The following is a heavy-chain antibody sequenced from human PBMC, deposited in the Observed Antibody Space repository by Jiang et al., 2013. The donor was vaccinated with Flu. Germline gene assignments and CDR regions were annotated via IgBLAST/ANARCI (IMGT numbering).Heavy chain of an antibody. CDR3: AKVGRGSSWYKGAPDY. V-gene: IGHV3-23*01. CDR2: ISAGGSGT. Sequence: PGGSLRLSCAASGFTFSSYVMSWVRQAPGKGLEWVSVISAGGSGTFYADSVKGRFTISRDNSKSTLYLQMNSLRADDTALYYCAKVGRGSSWYKGAPDYWGQGTLVTVSS. CDR1: GFTFSSYV. J-gene: IGHJ4*02. D-gene: IGHD6-13*01.